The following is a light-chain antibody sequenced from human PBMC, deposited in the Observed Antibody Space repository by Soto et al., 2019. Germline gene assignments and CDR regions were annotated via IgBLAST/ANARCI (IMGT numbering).Light chain of an antibody. CDR3: SSFAGINNLL. CDR2: EVS. Sequence: QSALTQPPSASGSPGQSVTISCTGTSSDVGAYDYVSWYQQHPGKAPKLMIYEVSQRPSGVPDRFSGSKSGNTASLTISGLQAGDEGDYYCSSFAGINNLLFGGGTKLTVL. J-gene: IGLJ2*01. CDR1: SSDVGAYDY. V-gene: IGLV2-8*01.